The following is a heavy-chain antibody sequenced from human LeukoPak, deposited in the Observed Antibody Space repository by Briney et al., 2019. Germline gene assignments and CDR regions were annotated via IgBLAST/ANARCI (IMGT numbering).Heavy chain of an antibody. CDR3: AREIVGAATGGYGMDV. CDR1: GGSISSGDYY. CDR2: IYYSGST. J-gene: IGHJ6*02. V-gene: IGHV4-61*08. D-gene: IGHD1-26*01. Sequence: PSQTLSLTCTVSGGSISSGDYYWSWIRQPPGKGLEWIGYIYYSGSTNYNPSLKSRVTISVDTSKNQFSLKLSSVTAADTAVYYCAREIVGAATGGYGMDVWGQGTTVTVSS.